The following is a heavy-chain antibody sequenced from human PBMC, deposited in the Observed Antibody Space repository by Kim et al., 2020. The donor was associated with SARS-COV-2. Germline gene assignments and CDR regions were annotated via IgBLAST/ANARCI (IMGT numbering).Heavy chain of an antibody. D-gene: IGHD3-3*01. J-gene: IGHJ6*03. CDR1: GFTFGDYA. V-gene: IGHV3-9*01. Sequence: GGSLRLSCAASGFTFGDYAMHWVRQAPGKGLEWVSGISWNSGSIGYADSVKGRFTISRDNAKNSLYLQMNSLRAEDTALYYCAKGSTIFGVVIYDYMDVWGKGTTVTVSS. CDR2: ISWNSGSI. CDR3: AKGSTIFGVVIYDYMDV.